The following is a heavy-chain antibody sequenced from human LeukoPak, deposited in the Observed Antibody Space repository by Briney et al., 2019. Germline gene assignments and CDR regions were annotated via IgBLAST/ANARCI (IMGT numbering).Heavy chain of an antibody. J-gene: IGHJ6*02. V-gene: IGHV4-61*08. CDR2: IYYSGST. D-gene: IGHD2-2*01. CDR1: GGSISSGDYY. CDR3: ARLSYDSYGMDV. Sequence: PSQTLSLTCTVSGGSISSGDYYWTWIRQPPGKGLEWIGYIYYSGSTNYNPSLKSRVTISEDTSKNQFSLKLSSVTAADTAVYYCARLSYDSYGMDVWGQGTTVAVSS.